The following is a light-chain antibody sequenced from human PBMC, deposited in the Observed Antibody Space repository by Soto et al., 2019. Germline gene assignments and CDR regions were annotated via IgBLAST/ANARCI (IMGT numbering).Light chain of an antibody. CDR2: GAS. V-gene: IGKV3-20*01. CDR3: QQYGSSPPWT. Sequence: EIVMTQSPATLSVSTGERATLSCRASQSVSSSYLAWYQQKPGQAPRLLIYGASSRATGIPDRFSGSGSGTDFTLTISRLEPEDFAVYYCQQYGSSPPWTFGQGTKV. J-gene: IGKJ1*01. CDR1: QSVSSSY.